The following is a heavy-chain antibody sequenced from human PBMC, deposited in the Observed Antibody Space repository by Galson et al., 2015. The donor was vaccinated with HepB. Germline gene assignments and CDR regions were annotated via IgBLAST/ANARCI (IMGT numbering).Heavy chain of an antibody. Sequence: QSGAEVKKPGESLRISCKGSGYSFTSYWISWVRQMPGKGLEWMGRIDPSDSYTNYSPSFQGHVTISANKSISTAYPQWSSLKVSDTAMYYCARHARGGVATFDYWGQGTLVTVSS. CDR2: IDPSDSYT. V-gene: IGHV5-10-1*01. D-gene: IGHD5-12*01. CDR3: ARHARGGVATFDY. J-gene: IGHJ4*02. CDR1: GYSFTSYW.